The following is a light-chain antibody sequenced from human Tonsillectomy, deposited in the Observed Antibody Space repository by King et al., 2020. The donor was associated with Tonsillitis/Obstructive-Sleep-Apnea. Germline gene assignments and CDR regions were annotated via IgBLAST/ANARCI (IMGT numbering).Light chain of an antibody. V-gene: IGKV1-39*01. CDR3: QQSYTTLT. J-gene: IGKJ4*01. Sequence: VPSRFSGSAFGTAFTLTISSLQPEDFATYYCQQSYTTLTFGGGTKVEIK.